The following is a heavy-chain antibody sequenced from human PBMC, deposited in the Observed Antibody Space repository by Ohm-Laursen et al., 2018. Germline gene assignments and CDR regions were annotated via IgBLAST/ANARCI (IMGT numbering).Heavy chain of an antibody. CDR3: ARGEVGATLYLDY. V-gene: IGHV4-4*07. D-gene: IGHD1-26*01. CDR2: IYTSGST. Sequence: GTLSLTCTVSGGSISSYYWSWIRQPAGKGLEWIGRIYTSGSTNYNASLKSRVTMSLDTSKNQFSLKLSSVTAADTAVYYCARGEVGATLYLDYWSQGILVTVSS. J-gene: IGHJ4*02. CDR1: GGSISSYY.